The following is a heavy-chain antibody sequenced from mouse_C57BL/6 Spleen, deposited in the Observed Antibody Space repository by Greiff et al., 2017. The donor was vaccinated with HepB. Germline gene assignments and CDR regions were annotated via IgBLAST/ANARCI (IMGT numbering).Heavy chain of an antibody. CDR3: TRGLLGGV. V-gene: IGHV1-15*01. J-gene: IGHJ1*03. CDR1: GYTFTDYE. CDR2: IDPETGGT. D-gene: IGHD3-1*01. Sequence: VQLVESGAELVRPGASVTLSCKASGYTFTDYEMHWVKQTPVHGLEWIGAIDPETGGTAYNQKFKGKAILTADKSSSTAYMELRSLTSEDSAVYYCTRGLLGGVWGTGTTVTVSS.